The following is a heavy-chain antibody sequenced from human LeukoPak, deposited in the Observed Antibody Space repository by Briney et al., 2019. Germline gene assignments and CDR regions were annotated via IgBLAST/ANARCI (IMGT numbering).Heavy chain of an antibody. Sequence: PSETLSLTCTVSGGSISSGGYYWSWVRQAPGKGLEWVSAISGSGGNTYYADSVKGRFTISRDNSKNTLYLQMNSLRAEDTAVYYCAKDTTWAVAGPDYWGQGTLVTVSS. CDR2: ISGSGGNT. CDR3: AKDTTWAVAGPDY. CDR1: GGSISSGGYY. J-gene: IGHJ4*02. D-gene: IGHD6-19*01. V-gene: IGHV3-23*01.